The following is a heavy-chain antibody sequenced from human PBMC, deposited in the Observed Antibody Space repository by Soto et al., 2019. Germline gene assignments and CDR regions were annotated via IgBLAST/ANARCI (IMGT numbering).Heavy chain of an antibody. D-gene: IGHD4-17*01. Sequence: GGSLRLSCAASGFTFSSYAMHWVRQAPGKGLEWVAVISYDGSNKYYADSVKVRFTISRDNSKNTLYLQMNSLRAEDTAVYYCARESYANDYWGQGTLVTVSS. CDR2: ISYDGSNK. V-gene: IGHV3-30-3*01. CDR1: GFTFSSYA. CDR3: ARESYANDY. J-gene: IGHJ4*02.